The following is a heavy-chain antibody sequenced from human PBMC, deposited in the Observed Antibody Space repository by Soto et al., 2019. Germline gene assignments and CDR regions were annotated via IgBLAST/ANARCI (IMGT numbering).Heavy chain of an antibody. D-gene: IGHD5-18*01. CDR2: ISYDGSYK. Sequence: SLKLSCAVSGFTLSCCGMHWVRQAPGKGLEWVALISYDGSYKYYADSVKGRFTISRDNSKNTLYLQMNSLRGEDTAVYYCASYTAMDREVDYWGQGTLVTVSS. CDR1: GFTLSCCG. CDR3: ASYTAMDREVDY. V-gene: IGHV3-30*03. J-gene: IGHJ4*02.